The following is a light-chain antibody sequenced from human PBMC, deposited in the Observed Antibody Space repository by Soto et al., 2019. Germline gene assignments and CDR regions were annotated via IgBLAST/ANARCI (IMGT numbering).Light chain of an antibody. J-gene: IGLJ2*01. CDR1: VIGSIS. CDR2: DDS. Sequence: SYELTQPPSVSVAPGQTASITCGGNVIGSISVHWYQQKPGQAPVLVVLDDSDRPSGIPERFSGSNSRNTATLTISRVEAGDEADYYCQVWDSSSDHVIFGGGTKLTVL. CDR3: QVWDSSSDHVI. V-gene: IGLV3-21*02.